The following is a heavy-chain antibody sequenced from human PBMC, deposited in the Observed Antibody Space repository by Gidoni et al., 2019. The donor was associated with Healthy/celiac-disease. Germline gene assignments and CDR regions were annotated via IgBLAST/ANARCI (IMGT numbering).Heavy chain of an antibody. CDR3: AKDLARTVAGVFDY. CDR1: GFTMSSYA. Sequence: EGQLLEAGGGVGQPGGSLRRSREDCGFTMSSYAMSWVRQAPGKGLELVSAISGSVGRTSYADSLTGRFTISRDNSKNTLYLQMTSLSAEDTALYYCAKDLARTVAGVFDYWGQGTLVTVSS. CDR2: ISGSVGRT. D-gene: IGHD6-19*01. J-gene: IGHJ4*02. V-gene: IGHV3-23*01.